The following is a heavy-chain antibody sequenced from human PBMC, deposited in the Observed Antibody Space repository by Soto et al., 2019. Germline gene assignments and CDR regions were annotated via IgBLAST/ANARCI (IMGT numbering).Heavy chain of an antibody. CDR2: ISSSSSTI. J-gene: IGHJ4*02. Sequence: EVQVLESGGGLVQPGGSLRLSCAASGFTFSYYSMNWVRQAPGKGLEWVSYISSSSSTIFYADSVKGRFTISRDNAKNSLYLQMNSLRAEDTAVYYCARDIDGGGQGTLVTVSS. D-gene: IGHD2-15*01. CDR3: ARDIDG. CDR1: GFTFSYYS. V-gene: IGHV3-48*01.